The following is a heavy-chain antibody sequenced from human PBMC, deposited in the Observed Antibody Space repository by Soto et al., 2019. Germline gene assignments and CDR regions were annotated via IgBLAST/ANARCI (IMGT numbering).Heavy chain of an antibody. J-gene: IGHJ5*02. CDR2: IYYSGST. Sequence: LSLTCTVSGGSISSGDYYWSWIRQPPGKGLEWIGYIYYSGSTYYNPSLKSRFTISRDNAKNTLYLQMNSLRAEDTAVYYCARAYDYKYFDPWGQGTLVTVSS. V-gene: IGHV4-30-4*01. D-gene: IGHD4-4*01. CDR1: GGSISSGDYY. CDR3: ARAYDYKYFDP.